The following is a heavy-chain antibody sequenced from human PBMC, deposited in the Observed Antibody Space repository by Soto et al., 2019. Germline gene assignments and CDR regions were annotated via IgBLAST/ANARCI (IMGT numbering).Heavy chain of an antibody. J-gene: IGHJ4*02. Sequence: SETLSLTCTVSGGSISSSSYYWGWIRQPPGKGLEWIGSIYYSGSTYYNPSLKSRVTISVDTSKNQFSLKLSSVTAADTAVYYCARLFPCVVPAATYIDNWGQGTLVTVSS. CDR3: ARLFPCVVPAATYIDN. V-gene: IGHV4-39*01. CDR2: IYYSGST. D-gene: IGHD2-2*01. CDR1: GGSISSSSYY.